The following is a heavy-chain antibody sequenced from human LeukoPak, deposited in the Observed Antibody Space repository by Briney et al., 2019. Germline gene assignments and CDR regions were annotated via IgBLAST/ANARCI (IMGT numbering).Heavy chain of an antibody. V-gene: IGHV3-30-3*01. J-gene: IGHJ4*02. Sequence: PGRSLRLSCAASGFTFSSYAMHWVRQAPGKGLEWVAVISYDGSNKYYADSVKGRFTISRDNSKNTLYLQMNSLRAEDTAVYYCARAYRIVVGATGDFDYWGQGTLVTVSS. CDR3: ARAYRIVVGATGDFDY. CDR1: GFTFSSYA. D-gene: IGHD1-26*01. CDR2: ISYDGSNK.